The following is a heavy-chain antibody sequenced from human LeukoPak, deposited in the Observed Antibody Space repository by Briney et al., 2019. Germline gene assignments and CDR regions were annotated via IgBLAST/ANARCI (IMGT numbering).Heavy chain of an antibody. Sequence: SETLSLTCAVYGGSFSGYYWSWIRQPPGKGLEWIGDINHSGGTNYNPSLKSRVTISIDTSKNHFSLKLSSVTAADTAVYYCARYYYDSSGYYAEYFQYWGQGTLVTVSS. J-gene: IGHJ1*01. CDR3: ARYYYDSSGYYAEYFQY. CDR2: INHSGGT. D-gene: IGHD3-22*01. CDR1: GGSFSGYY. V-gene: IGHV4-34*01.